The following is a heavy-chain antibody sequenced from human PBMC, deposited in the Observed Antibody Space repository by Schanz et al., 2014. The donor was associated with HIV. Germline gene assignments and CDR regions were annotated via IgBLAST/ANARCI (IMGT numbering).Heavy chain of an antibody. CDR3: ARQGLRFSFWLDY. D-gene: IGHD4-17*01. CDR1: GFSFSNFW. V-gene: IGHV3-7*01. CDR2: IKQDESEK. Sequence: EVRLVESGGGLVQSGGSLRLSCAASGFSFSNFWVTWVRQAPGKRLEWVANIKQDESEKYYADSVKGRFTISRDNAKSTLFLQMNNLRAEDTAVYGCARQGLRFSFWLDYWGQGTPVTVSS. J-gene: IGHJ4*02.